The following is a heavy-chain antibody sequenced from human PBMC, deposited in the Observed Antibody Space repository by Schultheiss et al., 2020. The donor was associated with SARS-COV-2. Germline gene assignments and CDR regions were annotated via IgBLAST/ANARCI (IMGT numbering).Heavy chain of an antibody. D-gene: IGHD6-19*01. CDR2: INPILGIA. J-gene: IGHJ4*02. CDR1: GYTFTGYY. Sequence: KISCKASGYTFTGYYMHWVRQAPGQGLEWMGWINPILGIANYAQKFQGRVTITANTSTTTAYMELRSLRSDDTAVYYCAKYRGWYARPPLLFDYWGQGILVTVSS. CDR3: AKYRGWYARPPLLFDY. V-gene: IGHV1-69*02.